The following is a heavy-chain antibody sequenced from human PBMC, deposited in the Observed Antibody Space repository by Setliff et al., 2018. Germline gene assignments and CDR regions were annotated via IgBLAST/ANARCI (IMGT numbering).Heavy chain of an antibody. CDR3: AKRDYSDTTTYSPLFYS. J-gene: IGHJ4*02. Sequence: LRLSCTASGFTFDTYAMSWVRQAPGKGLELVSGISGDSVTTYYADSVKGRFTISRDTSKNTLYLQMNSLRAEDTAVYYCAKRDYSDTTTYSPLFYSWGQGTLVTVSS. V-gene: IGHV3-23*01. D-gene: IGHD3-22*01. CDR1: GFTFDTYA. CDR2: ISGDSVTT.